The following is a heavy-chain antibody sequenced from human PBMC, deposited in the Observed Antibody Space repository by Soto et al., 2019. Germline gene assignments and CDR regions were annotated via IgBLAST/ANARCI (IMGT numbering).Heavy chain of an antibody. CDR1: GGTFSSYG. CDR2: ISPIFGTA. V-gene: IGHV1-69*13. Sequence: ASVKVSCKASGGTFSSYGISWVRQAPGQGLEWMGGISPIFGTANYAQKFQGRVTITADESTSTAYMELRSLRSEDTAVYYCADSGASSEYYITANALDPWGQGTMVTVSS. CDR3: ADSGASSEYYITANALDP. J-gene: IGHJ3*01. D-gene: IGHD3-10*01.